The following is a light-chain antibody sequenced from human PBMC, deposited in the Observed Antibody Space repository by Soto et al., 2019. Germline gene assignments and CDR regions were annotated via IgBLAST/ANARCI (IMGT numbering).Light chain of an antibody. CDR2: GAS. CDR1: QSISIY. Sequence: DIQMTQSPPSRSASVGDRVTITFRTSQSISIYLNWYQHKPGIAPKLLIYGASRLQSGVPSRFSGSESGTDFTLTISSLQPEDFATYYCQQSYSIPWTFGQGTKVDIK. V-gene: IGKV1-39*01. CDR3: QQSYSIPWT. J-gene: IGKJ1*01.